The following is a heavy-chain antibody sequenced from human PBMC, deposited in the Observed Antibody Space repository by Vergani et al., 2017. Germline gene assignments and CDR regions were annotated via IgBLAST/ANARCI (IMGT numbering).Heavy chain of an antibody. CDR1: GGTFSSYA. CDR3: AREKEIVVVPAAMGSAFDI. Sequence: QVQLVQSGAEVKKPGSSVKVSCKASGGTFSSYAISWVRQAPGQGLEWMGGIIPIFGTANYAQKFQGRVTITADESTSTAYMELSSLRSEDTAVYYCAREKEIVVVPAAMGSAFDIWGQGTMVTVSS. J-gene: IGHJ3*02. D-gene: IGHD2-2*01. CDR2: IIPIFGTA. V-gene: IGHV1-69*12.